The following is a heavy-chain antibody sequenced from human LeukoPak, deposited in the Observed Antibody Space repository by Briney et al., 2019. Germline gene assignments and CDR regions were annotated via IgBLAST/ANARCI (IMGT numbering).Heavy chain of an antibody. V-gene: IGHV3-23*01. J-gene: IGHJ4*02. Sequence: GGSLRLSCAASGFTFSSYAMSWFRQAPGKGLEWVSAISGSGGSTYYADSVKGRFTISRDNSKNTLYLQMNSLRAEDTAVYYCAKCTIFGVGTHDYWGQGTLVTVSS. D-gene: IGHD3-3*01. CDR2: ISGSGGST. CDR3: AKCTIFGVGTHDY. CDR1: GFTFSSYA.